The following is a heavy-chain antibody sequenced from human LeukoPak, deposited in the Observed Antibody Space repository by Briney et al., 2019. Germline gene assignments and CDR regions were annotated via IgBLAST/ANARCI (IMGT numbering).Heavy chain of an antibody. CDR1: GGSISSSSYY. CDR3: AGGSGVGMDV. Sequence: PSETLSLTCTVSGGSISSSSYYWGWIRQPPGKGLEWIGSIYYSGSTYYNPSLKSRVTISVDTSKKQLSLKLSSVTAADTAVYYCAGGSGVGMDVWGQGTTVIVSS. J-gene: IGHJ6*02. V-gene: IGHV4-39*07. CDR2: IYYSGST. D-gene: IGHD3-10*01.